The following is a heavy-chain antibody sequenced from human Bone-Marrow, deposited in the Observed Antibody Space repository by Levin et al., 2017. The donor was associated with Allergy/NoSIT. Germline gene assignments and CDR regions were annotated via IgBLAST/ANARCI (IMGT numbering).Heavy chain of an antibody. D-gene: IGHD3-10*01. V-gene: IGHV1-2*02. CDR3: ARGGQGNFAEFYFYGLDV. Sequence: ASVKVSCKASGYSFSGYYMHWVRQAPGQGLEWMGWINPKYGGTNYAQKFQGRVTVTRDTSISTVYMYLSALTYGDTAIYFCARGGQGNFAEFYFYGLDVWGQGTTVTVSS. CDR1: GYSFSGYY. CDR2: INPKYGGT. J-gene: IGHJ6*02.